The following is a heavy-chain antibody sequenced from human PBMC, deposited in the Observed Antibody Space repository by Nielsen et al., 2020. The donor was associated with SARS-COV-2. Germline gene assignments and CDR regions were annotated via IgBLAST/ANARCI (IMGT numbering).Heavy chain of an antibody. D-gene: IGHD3-3*01. CDR3: ARGDITIFGGSNYYYYYYMDV. CDR1: GGSISSSSYY. J-gene: IGHJ6*03. V-gene: IGHV4-39*01. Sequence: SETLSLTCTVSGGSISSSSYYWGWIRQPPGKGLEWIGSIYYSGSTYYNPSLKSRVTISVDTSKNQFSLKLSSVTAADTAVYYCARGDITIFGGSNYYYYYYMDVWGKGTTVTVSS. CDR2: IYYSGST.